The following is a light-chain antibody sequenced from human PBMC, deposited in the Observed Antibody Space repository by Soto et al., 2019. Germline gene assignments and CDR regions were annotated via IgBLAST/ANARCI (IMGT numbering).Light chain of an antibody. Sequence: QSALTQPASVSGSPGQSITISCSGSSSDVGANNLVSWYQQSPGKVPRLLIYEDAKRHAGISHRFSGAKSGNTASLTISGLRAEDEADYHCCSYAGSRTLIFGGGTQLTVL. V-gene: IGLV2-23*01. J-gene: IGLJ7*01. CDR1: SSDVGANNL. CDR3: CSYAGSRTLI. CDR2: EDA.